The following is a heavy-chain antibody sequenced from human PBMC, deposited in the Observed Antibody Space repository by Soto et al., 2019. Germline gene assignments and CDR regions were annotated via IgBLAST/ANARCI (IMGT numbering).Heavy chain of an antibody. J-gene: IGHJ3*02. Sequence: RESLKISCKGSGYSFTSYWIGWVRQMPGKGLEWMGIIYPGDSDTRYSPSFQGQVTISADKSISTAYLQWSSLKASDTAMYYCASRGGGGWFGEYYYGSGEDAFDIWGQGTMVTVSS. D-gene: IGHD3-10*01. V-gene: IGHV5-51*01. CDR1: GYSFTSYW. CDR2: IYPGDSDT. CDR3: ASRGGGGWFGEYYYGSGEDAFDI.